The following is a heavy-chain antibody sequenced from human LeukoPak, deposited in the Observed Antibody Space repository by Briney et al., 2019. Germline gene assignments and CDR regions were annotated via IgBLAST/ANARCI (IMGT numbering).Heavy chain of an antibody. Sequence: ASVKVSCKASGYTFTGYSMPWVRQAPGQGLEWMGWINPNSGATNYAQKFQGRVTMTRDTSISTAYMELSRLRSDDTAVYYCATSGSYRIIDYWGQGTLVTVSS. CDR2: INPNSGAT. V-gene: IGHV1-2*02. CDR1: GYTFTGYS. CDR3: ATSGSYRIIDY. D-gene: IGHD1-26*01. J-gene: IGHJ4*02.